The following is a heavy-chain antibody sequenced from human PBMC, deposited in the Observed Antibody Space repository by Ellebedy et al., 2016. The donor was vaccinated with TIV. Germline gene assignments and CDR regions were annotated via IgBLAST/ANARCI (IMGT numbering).Heavy chain of an antibody. D-gene: IGHD3-16*01. CDR3: AKDQVGGDGRWVFDM. CDR2: IGTGGNT. CDR1: GFTFTTYA. J-gene: IGHJ3*02. Sequence: GESLKISCAASGFTFTTYAMHWVRQAPGKGLEWVSGIGTGGNTFYADSVRGRFTISRDTSKNTVFLQMNSLRAEDTALYYCAKDQVGGDGRWVFDMWGQGTMVTVSS. V-gene: IGHV3-23*01.